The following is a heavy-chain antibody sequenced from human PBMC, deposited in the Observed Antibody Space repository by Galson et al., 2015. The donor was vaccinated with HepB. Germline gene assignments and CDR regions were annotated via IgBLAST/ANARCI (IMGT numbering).Heavy chain of an antibody. CDR2: MNPNSGNT. Sequence: SGYTFTSYDINWVRQATGQGLEWMGWMNPNSGNTGYAQKFQGRVTMTRNTSISTAYMELSSLRSEDTAVYYCARQIRFLEWLLWGGYFDYWGQGTLVTVSS. V-gene: IGHV1-8*01. CDR1: GYTFTSYD. D-gene: IGHD3-3*01. CDR3: ARQIRFLEWLLWGGYFDY. J-gene: IGHJ4*02.